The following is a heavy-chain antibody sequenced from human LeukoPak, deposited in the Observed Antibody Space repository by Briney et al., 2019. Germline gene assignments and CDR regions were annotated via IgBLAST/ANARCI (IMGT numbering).Heavy chain of an antibody. CDR1: GFTFSSYA. D-gene: IGHD2-21*02. CDR3: AKAPVPYCGGDCLRVNYFDY. J-gene: IGHJ4*02. V-gene: IGHV3-23*01. CDR2: ISGSGDST. Sequence: GGSLRLSCAASGFTFSSYAMSWVRQAPGKGLEWVSAISGSGDSTYYADSVKGRFTISRDNSKNTLYLQMNSLRAEDTAVYYCAKAPVPYCGGDCLRVNYFDYWGQGTLVTVSS.